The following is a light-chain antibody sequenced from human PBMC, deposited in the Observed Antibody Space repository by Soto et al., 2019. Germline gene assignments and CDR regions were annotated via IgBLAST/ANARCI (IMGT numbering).Light chain of an antibody. CDR2: EVT. J-gene: IGLJ1*01. CDR3: SSYAGNNNYV. CDR1: SGGIGDDNY. Sequence: QSALTQPPSASGSPGQSGTFSCTGTSGGIGDDNYVSWYQQHPGKAPKLMIYEVTKRPSGVPDRFSGSKSGNTASLTVSVLQADDAADYYCSSYAGNNNYVFGTGTKVTVL. V-gene: IGLV2-8*01.